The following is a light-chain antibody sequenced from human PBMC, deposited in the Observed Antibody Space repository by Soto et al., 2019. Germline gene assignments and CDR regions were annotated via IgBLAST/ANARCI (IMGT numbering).Light chain of an antibody. J-gene: IGLJ3*02. CDR1: SSDVGGYNY. V-gene: IGLV2-14*01. CDR3: SSYTSSSTV. CDR2: EVS. Sequence: QSALTQPASVSGSPGQSITISCTGTSSDVGGYNYVSWCQQHPGKAPKLMIYEVSNRPSGVSNRFSGSKSGNTASLTISGLQAEDEADYYCSSYTSSSTVFGGGTKLTVL.